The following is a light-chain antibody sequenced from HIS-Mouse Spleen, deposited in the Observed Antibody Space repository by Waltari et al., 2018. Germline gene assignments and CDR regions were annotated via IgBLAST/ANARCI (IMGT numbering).Light chain of an antibody. V-gene: IGLV3-21*03. CDR3: QVWDSSSDHPGV. Sequence: SYVLTQPPSVSVAPGKTARITCGGNNIGRKSVHWYQQKPGRAPGLVVYDDTDRPSGIPERFSGSNSGNTATLTISRVEAGDEADYYCQVWDSSSDHPGVFGGGTKLTVL. CDR2: DDT. J-gene: IGLJ3*02. CDR1: NIGRKS.